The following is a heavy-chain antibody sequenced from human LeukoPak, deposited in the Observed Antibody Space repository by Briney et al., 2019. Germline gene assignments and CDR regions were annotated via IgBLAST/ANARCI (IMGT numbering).Heavy chain of an antibody. CDR1: GGSISSGGYY. Sequence: SQTLSLTCTVSGGSISSGGYYWSWIRQHPGKGLEWIGYIYYSGSTYYNPSLKSRVTISVDTSKNQFSLKLSSVTAADTAVYYCARSLLLGGNSFYFDYWGQGTLVTVSS. CDR3: ARSLLLGGNSFYFDY. D-gene: IGHD4-23*01. CDR2: IYYSGST. J-gene: IGHJ4*02. V-gene: IGHV4-31*03.